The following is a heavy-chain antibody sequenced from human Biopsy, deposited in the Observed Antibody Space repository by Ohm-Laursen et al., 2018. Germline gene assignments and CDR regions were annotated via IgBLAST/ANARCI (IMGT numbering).Heavy chain of an antibody. Sequence: SLRLSCSASGFIFGTYTMNWVRQAPGEGLEWVSSISSRSSDIYYADSVKGRFTISGDNSKNTLYLQMNGLRAEDTAVYFCQGGHLPPGQFYGVDAWGQGTTVTVSS. CDR3: QGGHLPPGQFYGVDA. CDR2: ISSRSSDI. D-gene: IGHD3-16*01. V-gene: IGHV3-21*04. J-gene: IGHJ6*02. CDR1: GFIFGTYT.